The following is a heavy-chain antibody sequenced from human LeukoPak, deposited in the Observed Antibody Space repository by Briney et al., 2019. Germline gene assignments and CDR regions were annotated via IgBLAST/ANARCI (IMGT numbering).Heavy chain of an antibody. CDR1: GGSVSSYY. J-gene: IGHJ2*01. CDR3: ARVSVVVPAAARSYWYFDL. CDR2: IYYSDST. V-gene: IGHV4-59*02. Sequence: PSETLSLTCTVSGGSVSSYYWSWIRRPPGKGQEWIGYIYYSDSTNYNPSLKSRVTLSVDTSENQFSLNLSSVTAADTAVYYCARVSVVVPAAARSYWYFDLWGRGTLVTVSS. D-gene: IGHD2-2*01.